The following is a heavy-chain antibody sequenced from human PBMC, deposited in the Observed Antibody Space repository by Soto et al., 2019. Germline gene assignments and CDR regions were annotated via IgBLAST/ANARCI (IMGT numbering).Heavy chain of an antibody. CDR3: VRVTGAERH. V-gene: IGHV3-53*01. D-gene: IGHD7-27*01. CDR1: GFIVSRSH. Sequence: EVQLVESGGGLTQPGGSLRLSCVVSGFIVSRSHMMWVRQAPGKGLEGVSVIYNHVQINYVDPVKGRFTIDRDNSKNTIYLQMNSLKVEDTAVYYCVRVTGAERHWGQGALVTVSS. J-gene: IGHJ4*02. CDR2: IYNHVQI.